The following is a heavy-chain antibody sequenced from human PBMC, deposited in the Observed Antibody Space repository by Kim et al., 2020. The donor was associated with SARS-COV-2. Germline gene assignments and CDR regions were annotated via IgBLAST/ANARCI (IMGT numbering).Heavy chain of an antibody. CDR3: AKFQGYYYYYGMDV. V-gene: IGHV3-23*01. J-gene: IGHJ6*02. Sequence: TDSGKGRFTISRDNSKNTLYLHMNSLRAGDTAVYFCAKFQGYYYYYGMDVWGQGTTVTVSS.